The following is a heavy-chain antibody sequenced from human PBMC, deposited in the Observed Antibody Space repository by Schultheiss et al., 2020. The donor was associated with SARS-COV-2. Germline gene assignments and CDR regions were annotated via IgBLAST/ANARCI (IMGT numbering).Heavy chain of an antibody. Sequence: GGSLRLSCAASGFTFSGSAMHWVRQASGKGLEWVGRIRSKANSYATAYAASVKGRFTISRDDSKNTAYLQMNSLKTEDTAVYYCTSLNEYSSSSPYYYYGMDVWGQGTTVTVSS. V-gene: IGHV3-73*01. D-gene: IGHD6-6*01. J-gene: IGHJ6*02. CDR2: IRSKANSYAT. CDR1: GFTFSGSA. CDR3: TSLNEYSSSSPYYYYGMDV.